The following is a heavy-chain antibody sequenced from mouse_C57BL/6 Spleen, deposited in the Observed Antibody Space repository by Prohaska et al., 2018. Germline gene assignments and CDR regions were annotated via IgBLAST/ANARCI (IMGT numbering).Heavy chain of an antibody. V-gene: IGHV1-26*01. CDR1: GYTFTDYY. J-gene: IGHJ1*03. D-gene: IGHD1-1*01. CDR2: INPNNGGT. CDR3: ANYYGSSYGWYFDV. Sequence: EVQLQQSGPELVKPGASVKISCKASGYTFTDYYMNWVKQSHGKSIEWIGDINPNNGGTSYNQKFKGKATLTVDKSSSTAYMELRSLTSEDSAVYYCANYYGSSYGWYFDVWGTGTTVTVSS.